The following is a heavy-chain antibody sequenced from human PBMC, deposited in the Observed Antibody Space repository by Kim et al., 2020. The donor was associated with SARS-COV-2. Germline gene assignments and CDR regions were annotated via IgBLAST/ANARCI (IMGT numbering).Heavy chain of an antibody. Sequence: GGSLRLSCAASGFTFTSYEMNWVRQAPGKGLEWVSYISSSGSTIYYADSVKGRFTISRDNAKNSLYLQMNSLRAEDTAVYYCARGGTYYDFWSGYYNYYYGMDVWGQGTTVTVSS. CDR2: ISSSGSTI. V-gene: IGHV3-48*03. D-gene: IGHD3-3*01. CDR3: ARGGTYYDFWSGYYNYYYGMDV. CDR1: GFTFTSYE. J-gene: IGHJ6*02.